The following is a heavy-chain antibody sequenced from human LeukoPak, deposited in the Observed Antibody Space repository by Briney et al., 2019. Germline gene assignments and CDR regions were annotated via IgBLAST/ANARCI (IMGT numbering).Heavy chain of an antibody. CDR2: MNPNSGNT. D-gene: IGHD6-13*01. V-gene: IGHV1-8*01. CDR1: GGTFTSYD. Sequence: ASVKVSCKASGGTFTSYDINWVRQATGQGLEWMGWMNPNSGNTGYAQKFQGRVTMTRNTSISTAYMELSSLRSEDTAVYYCARGGADWQQLGSWFDPWGQGTLVTVSS. CDR3: ARGGADWQQLGSWFDP. J-gene: IGHJ5*02.